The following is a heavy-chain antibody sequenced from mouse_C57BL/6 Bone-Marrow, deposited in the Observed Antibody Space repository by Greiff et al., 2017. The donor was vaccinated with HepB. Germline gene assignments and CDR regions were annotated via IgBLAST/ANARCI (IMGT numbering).Heavy chain of an antibody. CDR1: GFTFSDYY. J-gene: IGHJ4*01. CDR3: ARVITTVYAMDY. CDR2: ISNGGGST. Sequence: EVKLMESGGGLVQPGGSLKLSCAASGFTFSDYYMYWVRQTPEKRLEWVAYISNGGGSTYYPDTVKGRFTISRNNAKNPLYLQMSRLKSEDTAMYYCARVITTVYAMDYWGQGTSVTVSS. D-gene: IGHD1-1*01. V-gene: IGHV5-12*01.